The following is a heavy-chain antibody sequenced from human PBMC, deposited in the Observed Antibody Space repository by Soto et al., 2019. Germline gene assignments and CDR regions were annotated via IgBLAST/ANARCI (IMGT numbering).Heavy chain of an antibody. CDR3: ARGPYDYVWGSYRHPFDY. D-gene: IGHD3-16*02. Sequence: QVQLVQSGAEVKKPGYSVKVSCKASGGTFSSYAISWVRQAPGQGLEWMGGIIPIFGTANYAQKFQGRVTITADESTSTAYMELSSLRSEDTAVYYCARGPYDYVWGSYRHPFDYWGQGTLVTVSS. CDR2: IIPIFGTA. J-gene: IGHJ4*02. V-gene: IGHV1-69*01. CDR1: GGTFSSYA.